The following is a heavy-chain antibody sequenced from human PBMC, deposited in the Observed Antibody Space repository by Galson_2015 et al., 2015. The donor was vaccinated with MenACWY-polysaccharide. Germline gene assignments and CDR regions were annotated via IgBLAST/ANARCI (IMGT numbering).Heavy chain of an antibody. D-gene: IGHD6-19*01. CDR2: IYSGGST. V-gene: IGHV3-66*01. J-gene: IGHJ4*02. Sequence: SLRLSCAASAFTVSSNHMGWVRQAPGKGLEWVSVIYSGGSTYYADSVKGRFTISRDNSKNTLYLQMNSLRAEDTALYYCARLAVDNYFDYWGQGTLVAVSS. CDR1: AFTVSSNH. CDR3: ARLAVDNYFDY.